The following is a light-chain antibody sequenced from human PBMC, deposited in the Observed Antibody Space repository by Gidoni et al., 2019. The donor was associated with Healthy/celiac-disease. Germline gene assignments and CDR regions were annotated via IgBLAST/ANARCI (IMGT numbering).Light chain of an antibody. Sequence: AIRITQSPSSLSASTGDRVTITCRASQGIRSYLAWYQQKPGKAPKLRIYAASTLQSGVPSRFSGIGSGTDFTLTISCLQSEDFATYYCQQYYSYPLTFGGGTKVEIK. CDR3: QQYYSYPLT. CDR1: QGIRSY. CDR2: AAS. V-gene: IGKV1-8*01. J-gene: IGKJ4*01.